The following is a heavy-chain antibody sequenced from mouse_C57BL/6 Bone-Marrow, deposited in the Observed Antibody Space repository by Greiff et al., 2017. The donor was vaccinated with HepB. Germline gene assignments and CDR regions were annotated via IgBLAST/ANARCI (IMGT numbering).Heavy chain of an antibody. CDR2: INPGSGGT. CDR1: GYAFTNYL. Sequence: QVQLKESGAELVRPGTSVKVSCKASGYAFTNYLIEWVKQRPGQGLEWIGVINPGSGGTNYNEKLKGKATLTADKSSSNADMQLSSLTSEDSAVYFCARGYYGSSYCFAYWGKGTLVTVSA. CDR3: ARGYYGSSYCFAY. J-gene: IGHJ3*01. V-gene: IGHV1-54*01. D-gene: IGHD1-1*01.